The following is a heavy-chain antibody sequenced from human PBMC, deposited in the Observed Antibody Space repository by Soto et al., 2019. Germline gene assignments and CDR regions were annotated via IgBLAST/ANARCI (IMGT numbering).Heavy chain of an antibody. CDR2: INYNGIKI. CDR3: ARDTVVILSDSVQYHDGMDV. Sequence: VESGGGFVQPGGSLRLTCVASGITFSSSEIQWVRQVPGKGLEWVSSINYNGIKIHYADSVKGRFAISRDNAKNSVYLQMNGLRVEETAVYYCARDTVVILSDSVQYHDGMDVWGQGTAVSVS. D-gene: IGHD3-16*01. V-gene: IGHV3-48*03. CDR1: GITFSSSE. J-gene: IGHJ6*02.